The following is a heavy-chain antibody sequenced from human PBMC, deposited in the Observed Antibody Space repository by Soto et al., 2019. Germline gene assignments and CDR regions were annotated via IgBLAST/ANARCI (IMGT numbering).Heavy chain of an antibody. CDR1: GFTSDSYA. CDR2: ISDTGGST. J-gene: IGHJ4*02. Sequence: PGGSLRLSCVASGFTSDSYAMNWVRQAPGKGLEWVSGISDTGGSTYYAGSVKGRFTISRDNSRKTLYLHVNSLRAEDTAVYYCAKEEIGDEAYFDYWGQGIPVTVSS. V-gene: IGHV3-23*01. CDR3: AKEEIGDEAYFDY.